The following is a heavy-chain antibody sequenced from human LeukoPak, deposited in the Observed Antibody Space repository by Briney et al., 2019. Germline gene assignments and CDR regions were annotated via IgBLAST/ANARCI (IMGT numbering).Heavy chain of an antibody. V-gene: IGHV4-59*01. CDR2: IYYSGST. CDR3: ARSTMIVVGNFDY. CDR1: GGSISSYY. D-gene: IGHD3-22*01. J-gene: IGHJ4*02. Sequence: SETLSLTCTVSGGSISSYYWSWIRQPPGKGLEWIGYIYYSGSTNYNPSLKSRVTISVDTSKNQFSLKLSSVTAADTAVYYCARSTMIVVGNFDYWGQGTLVTVSS.